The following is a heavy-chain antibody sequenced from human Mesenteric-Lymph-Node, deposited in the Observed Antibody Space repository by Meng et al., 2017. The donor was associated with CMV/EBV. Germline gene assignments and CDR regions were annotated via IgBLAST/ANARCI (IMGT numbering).Heavy chain of an antibody. D-gene: IGHD7-27*01. V-gene: IGHV1-18*01. J-gene: IGHJ6*02. CDR3: ARTGDSYYYYGMDV. Sequence: ASVKVSCKASGYTFTSYGISWVRQAPGQGLEWMGWISAYNGNINYAQKLQGRVTMTTDTSTSTAYMELRSLRSDDTAVYYCARTGDSYYYYGMDVWGQGTTVTVSS. CDR1: GYTFTSYG. CDR2: ISAYNGNI.